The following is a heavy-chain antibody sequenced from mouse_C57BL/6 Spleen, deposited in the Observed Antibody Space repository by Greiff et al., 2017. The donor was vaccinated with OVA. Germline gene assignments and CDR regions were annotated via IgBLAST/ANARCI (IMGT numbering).Heavy chain of an antibody. CDR1: GFTFSDYG. V-gene: IGHV5-17*01. Sequence: EVQLQESGGGLVKPGGSLKLSCAASGFTFSDYGMHWVRQAPEKGLEWVAYISSGSSTIYYADKVKGRFTISRDNAKNTLFLQMTSLRSEDTAMYYCARGTGRDWFAYWGQGTLVTVSA. CDR3: ARGTGRDWFAY. D-gene: IGHD4-1*01. CDR2: ISSGSSTI. J-gene: IGHJ3*01.